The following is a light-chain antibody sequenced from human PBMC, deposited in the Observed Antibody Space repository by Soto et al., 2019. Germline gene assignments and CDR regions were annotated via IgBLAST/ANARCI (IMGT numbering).Light chain of an antibody. V-gene: IGKV3-20*01. CDR3: QQYGSSPIT. J-gene: IGKJ5*01. CDR1: QRVSSSY. Sequence: EILMTQSPVTLSFSPGERATLSFSASQRVSSSYLAWYQQKPGQAPRLLIYDASNRATGIPARFSGSGSGTDFTLTISRLQPEDFAVYYCQQYGSSPITFGQGTRLEIK. CDR2: DAS.